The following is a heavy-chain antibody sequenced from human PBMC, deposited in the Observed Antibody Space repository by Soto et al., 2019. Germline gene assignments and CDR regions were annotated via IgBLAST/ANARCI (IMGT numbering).Heavy chain of an antibody. Sequence: EVQLVESGGGLANPVGSLRLSCAASGITFTYAWMTWVRQAPGSGLEWVGRVKSEAGGGTIDYAAPVKGRFTISRDDSRSMLSLQMNSLKSENTAVYYCAHLGDLTPNDVFSTWGQGTVVTVSS. D-gene: IGHD3-3*01. J-gene: IGHJ3*02. CDR1: GITFTYAW. CDR2: VKSEAGGGTI. V-gene: IGHV3-15*01. CDR3: AHLGDLTPNDVFST.